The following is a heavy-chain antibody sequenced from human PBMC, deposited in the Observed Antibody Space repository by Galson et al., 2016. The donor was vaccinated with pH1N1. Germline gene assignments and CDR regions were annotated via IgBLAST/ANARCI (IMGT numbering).Heavy chain of an antibody. CDR2: IMPIFGTT. D-gene: IGHD2-21*02. J-gene: IGHJ3*01. CDR1: GGPLSSYA. CDR3: VRSTGYNQVTGPFDV. V-gene: IGHV1-69*13. Sequence: SVKVSCKASGGPLSSYATGWVRQAPGQGPEWMGGIMPIFGTTKYEQKFQGRVTITADEMSGTAYMELSGLTSMDTAVYYCVRSTGYNQVTGPFDVWGQGTLVIVSS.